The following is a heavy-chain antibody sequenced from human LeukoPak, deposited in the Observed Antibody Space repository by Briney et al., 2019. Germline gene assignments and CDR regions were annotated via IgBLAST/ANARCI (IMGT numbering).Heavy chain of an antibody. Sequence: GGSLRLSCAASGFSVSSYYMTWVRQAPGKGLEWVSVTYSAGTTYYADSVKGRFTISRDNSKNTLYLQMNSLRAEDTAVYYCARGAGERYFDYWGQGTLVTVSS. J-gene: IGHJ4*02. CDR1: GFSVSSYY. V-gene: IGHV3-66*01. CDR3: ARGAGERYFDY. D-gene: IGHD3-10*01. CDR2: TYSAGTT.